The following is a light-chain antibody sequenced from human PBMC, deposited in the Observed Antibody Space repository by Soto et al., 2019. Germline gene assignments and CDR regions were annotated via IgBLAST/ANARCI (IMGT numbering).Light chain of an antibody. CDR3: QQLNSYRIT. CDR2: AAS. J-gene: IGKJ5*01. CDR1: QGISSY. Sequence: DIQLTQSPSFLSASVGDRVTITCRASQGISSYLAWYQQKPGKAPKLLIYAASTLQSGVPSRFSGSGSGTEFTLTISSPQPEDFATYYCQQLNSYRITFGQGTRLETK. V-gene: IGKV1-9*01.